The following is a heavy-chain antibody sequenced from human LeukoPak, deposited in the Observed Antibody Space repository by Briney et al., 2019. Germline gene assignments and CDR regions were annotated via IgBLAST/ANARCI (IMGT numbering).Heavy chain of an antibody. CDR2: IRYDGSNK. V-gene: IGHV3-30*02. J-gene: IGHJ6*03. CDR1: GFTFSSYG. CDR3: ATLSDIVVVPAPYYYYYMDV. D-gene: IGHD2-2*01. Sequence: GGSLRLSCAASGFTFSSYGMHWVRQAPGKGLEWVAFIRYDGSNKYYADSVKGRFTISRDNSKNTLYLQMNSLRAEDTAVYYCATLSDIVVVPAPYYYYYMDVWGKGTTVTVSS.